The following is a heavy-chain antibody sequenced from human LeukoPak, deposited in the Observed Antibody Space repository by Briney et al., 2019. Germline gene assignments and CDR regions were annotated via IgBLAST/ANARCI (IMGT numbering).Heavy chain of an antibody. D-gene: IGHD3-3*01. Sequence: SETLSLTCAVSGGSISSSSYYWGWIRQPPGKGLEWIGSIYYSGSTYYNPSLKSRVTISVDTSKSQFSLKLSSVTAADTAVYYCARIPRVDFWSGYYHPQYGMDVWGQGTTVTVSS. V-gene: IGHV4-39*01. CDR3: ARIPRVDFWSGYYHPQYGMDV. CDR1: GGSISSSSYY. J-gene: IGHJ6*02. CDR2: IYYSGST.